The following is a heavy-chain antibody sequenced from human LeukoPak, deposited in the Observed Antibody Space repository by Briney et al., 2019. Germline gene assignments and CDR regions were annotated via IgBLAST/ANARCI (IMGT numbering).Heavy chain of an antibody. D-gene: IGHD5-12*01. CDR3: ARGPPAYSGYLGY. CDR1: GFTFSSYA. CDR2: ISGSGGST. J-gene: IGHJ4*02. Sequence: GGSLRLSCAASGFTFSSYAMSWVRQAPGKGLEWVSAISGSGGSTYYADSVKGRFTVSRDNAKNTLYLQMNSLRADDTAVYYCARGPPAYSGYLGYWGQGTLVTVSS. V-gene: IGHV3-23*01.